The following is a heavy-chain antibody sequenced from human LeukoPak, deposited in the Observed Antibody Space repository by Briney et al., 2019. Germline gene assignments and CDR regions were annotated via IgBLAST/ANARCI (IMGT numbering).Heavy chain of an antibody. V-gene: IGHV4-39*01. J-gene: IGHJ3*02. CDR2: IYYSGST. D-gene: IGHD3-9*01. CDR3: ARQRYLRDAFDI. Sequence: PSETLSLTCTVSGGSISSSSYYWGWIRQPPGKGLEWIGSIYYSGSTYYNPSLKSRVTISVDTSKNQFSLKLSSVTAADTAVYYCARQRYLRDAFDIWGQGTMVTVSS. CDR1: GGSISSSSYY.